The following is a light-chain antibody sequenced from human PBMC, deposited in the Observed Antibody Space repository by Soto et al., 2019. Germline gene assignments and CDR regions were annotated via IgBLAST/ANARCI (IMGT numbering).Light chain of an antibody. CDR2: DAS. CDR1: QSVRSS. J-gene: IGKJ1*01. CDR3: QQRSNWPPT. Sequence: ELVMTHSPATLSVSLGERATLAWSASQSVRSSLAWYQQRPGQAPRLLIYDASNRATGIPARFSGGGSGTDFTLTISSLEPEDFAVYYCQQRSNWPPTFGQGTKVDIK. V-gene: IGKV3-11*01.